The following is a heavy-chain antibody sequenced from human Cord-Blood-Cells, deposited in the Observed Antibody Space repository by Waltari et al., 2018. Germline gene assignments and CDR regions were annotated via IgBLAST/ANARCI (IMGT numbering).Heavy chain of an antibody. CDR2: IYHSGST. Sequence: QVQLQESGPGLVKPSETLSLTCTVSGYSISSGYYWGWIRQPPGKGLEWIGSIYHSGSTYYHPSLKSRVTISVDTSKNQFSLKLSSVTAADTAVYYCARGVVVVPAAMYNWFDPWGQGTLVTVSS. CDR1: GYSISSGYY. CDR3: ARGVVVVPAAMYNWFDP. V-gene: IGHV4-38-2*02. D-gene: IGHD2-2*01. J-gene: IGHJ5*02.